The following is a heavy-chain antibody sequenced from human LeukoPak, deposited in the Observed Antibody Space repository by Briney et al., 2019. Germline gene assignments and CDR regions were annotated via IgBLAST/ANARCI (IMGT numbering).Heavy chain of an antibody. J-gene: IGHJ4*02. D-gene: IGHD6-19*01. V-gene: IGHV3-23*01. CDR3: AKGCSSGWYPCDY. Sequence: GGSLRLSCAASGFTFSSYAMSWVRQTPGKGLEWVSAISGSGGSTYYADSVKGRSTISRDNSKNTLYLQMNSLRAEDTAVYYCAKGCSSGWYPCDYWGQGTLVTVSS. CDR1: GFTFSSYA. CDR2: ISGSGGST.